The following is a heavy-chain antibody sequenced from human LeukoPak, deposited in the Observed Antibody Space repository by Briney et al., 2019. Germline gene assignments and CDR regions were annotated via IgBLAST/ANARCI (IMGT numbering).Heavy chain of an antibody. J-gene: IGHJ4*02. CDR2: INHSGST. V-gene: IGHV4-34*01. CDR1: GGSFSGYY. D-gene: IGHD3-16*01. CDR3: ARFRRGRYFDY. Sequence: SETLSLTCAVYGGSFSGYYWGWIRQPPGKGLEWIGEINHSGSTNYNPSLKSRVTISVDTSKNQFSLKLSSVTAADTAVYYCARFRRGRYFDYWGQGTLVTVSS.